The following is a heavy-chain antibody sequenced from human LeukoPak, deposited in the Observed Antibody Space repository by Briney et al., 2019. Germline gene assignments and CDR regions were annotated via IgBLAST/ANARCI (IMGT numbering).Heavy chain of an antibody. J-gene: IGHJ3*02. D-gene: IGHD2-21*01. CDR3: ARPGVIGSILGAFDI. Sequence: GESLKISCKGSGYSFTSYWIGWVRQMPGKGLEWMGIIYPGDSDTRYSPSFQGQVTISADKSISTAYLQWSSLKASDTAMYYCARPGVIGSILGAFDIWGQGTMVTVSS. CDR2: IYPGDSDT. CDR1: GYSFTSYW. V-gene: IGHV5-51*01.